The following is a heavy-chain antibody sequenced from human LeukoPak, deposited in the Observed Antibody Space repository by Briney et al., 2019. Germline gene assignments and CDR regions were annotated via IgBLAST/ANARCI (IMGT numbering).Heavy chain of an antibody. V-gene: IGHV4-38-2*02. D-gene: IGHD4-17*01. Sequence: PSETLSLTCTVSGYSITSGYYWGWIRQPPGKGLEWIGSIYHTGSTYYDPSLKSRVTISVDTSKNQFSLKLSSVTAADTAVYYCARSDDYGDYGGSWFDPWGQGTLVTVSS. J-gene: IGHJ5*02. CDR2: IYHTGST. CDR3: ARSDDYGDYGGSWFDP. CDR1: GYSITSGYY.